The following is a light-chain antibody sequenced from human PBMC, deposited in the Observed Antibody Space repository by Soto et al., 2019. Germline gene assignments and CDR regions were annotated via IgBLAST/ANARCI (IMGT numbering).Light chain of an antibody. V-gene: IGLV2-23*01. CDR1: SSDVGSYNL. CDR2: EGS. Sequence: QSVLTQPASVSGSPGQSITISCTGTSSDVGSYNLFSWYQQHPGKAPKLMIYEGSKRPSGVSNRFSGSKSGNTAALRISGLQAEDEADYSCCSYAGSRMVFGGGTKLTVL. J-gene: IGLJ2*01. CDR3: CSYAGSRMV.